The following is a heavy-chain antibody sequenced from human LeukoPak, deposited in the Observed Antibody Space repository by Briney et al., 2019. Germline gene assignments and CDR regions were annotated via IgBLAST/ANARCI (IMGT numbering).Heavy chain of an antibody. Sequence: GRSLRLSCAASGFTFSSYGLHWVCQAPGKGLEWVAVISDDGGYKYYADSAKGRFTITRDNSKNTLYLQMNSLRAEDTAVYYCANGRQEWLAPGYYYGMDVWGQGTTVTVSS. J-gene: IGHJ6*02. CDR1: GFTFSSYG. CDR2: ISDDGGYK. D-gene: IGHD6-19*01. CDR3: ANGRQEWLAPGYYYGMDV. V-gene: IGHV3-30*18.